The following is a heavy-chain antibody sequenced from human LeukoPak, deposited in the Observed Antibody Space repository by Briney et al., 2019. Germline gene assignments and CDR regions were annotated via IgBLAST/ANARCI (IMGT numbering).Heavy chain of an antibody. CDR2: ISGSGGST. CDR3: AKEGWYTPPDAFDI. J-gene: IGHJ3*02. Sequence: PGGSLRLSCAASGFTFSSYAMSWVRQAPGKGLEWVSPISGSGGSTYYAESVTGRFTISRDNSKNTLYLQMNSLRAEDTAEYYGAKEGWYTPPDAFDIWGQGTMVTVSS. CDR1: GFTFSSYA. D-gene: IGHD6-19*01. V-gene: IGHV3-23*01.